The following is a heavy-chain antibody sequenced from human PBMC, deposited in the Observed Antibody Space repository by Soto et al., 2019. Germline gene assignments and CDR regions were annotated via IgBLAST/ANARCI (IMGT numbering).Heavy chain of an antibody. CDR1: GFRFSDNY. D-gene: IGHD3-10*01. CDR3: AGDPYYYGSAF. CDR2: ISGGGTTM. J-gene: IGHJ4*02. Sequence: QVQLVESGGGLVEPGGSLRLSCAASGFRFSDNYMTWIRQAPGKGLEWVSKISGGGTTMYYADSVKGRFTVSRDNAKNSLYLQMNSQRAEDTAVYYCAGDPYYYGSAFWGQGTLVTVS. V-gene: IGHV3-11*01.